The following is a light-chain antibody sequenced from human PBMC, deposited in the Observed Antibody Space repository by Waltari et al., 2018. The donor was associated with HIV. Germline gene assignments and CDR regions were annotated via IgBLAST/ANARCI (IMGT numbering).Light chain of an antibody. CDR2: DVS. CDR1: SSDVGGHNY. Sequence: QSALTQPASVSGSPGQSLTIPRTGTSSDVGGHNYVSWYQQHPGKAPKPMIYDVSNRPSGVSNRFSGSKSGNTASLTISGLRAEDEADYYCSSYTSSSTWVFGGGTKLTVL. V-gene: IGLV2-14*01. CDR3: SSYTSSSTWV. J-gene: IGLJ3*02.